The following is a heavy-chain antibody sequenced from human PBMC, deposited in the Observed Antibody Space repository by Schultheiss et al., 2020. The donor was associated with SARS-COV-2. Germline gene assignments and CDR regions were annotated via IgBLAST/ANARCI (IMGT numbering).Heavy chain of an antibody. V-gene: IGHV4-34*01. CDR3: ASSSGWYGAYYYYYYIDV. J-gene: IGHJ6*03. CDR1: GGSFSSYY. D-gene: IGHD6-19*01. CDR2: IYYSGST. Sequence: SETLSLTCAVYGGSFSSYYWSWIRQPPGKGLEWIGSIYYSGSTYYNPSLKSRVTISVDTSKNQFSLKLSSVTAADTAVYYCASSSGWYGAYYYYYYIDVWGKGTTVTVSS.